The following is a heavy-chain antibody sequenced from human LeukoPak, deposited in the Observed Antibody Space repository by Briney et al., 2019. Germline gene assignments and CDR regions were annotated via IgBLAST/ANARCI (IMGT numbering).Heavy chain of an antibody. CDR2: IRSKAISYAT. J-gene: IGHJ4*02. Sequence: AGGSLRLSCAASGFTFSGSAMHWVRQASGIGLEWVGRIRSKAISYATAYAASVKGRFTISRDDSKNTAYLQMNSLKTEDTAVYYCTRTYSSGWLNYFDYWGQGTLVTVSS. CDR1: GFTFSGSA. V-gene: IGHV3-73*01. CDR3: TRTYSSGWLNYFDY. D-gene: IGHD6-19*01.